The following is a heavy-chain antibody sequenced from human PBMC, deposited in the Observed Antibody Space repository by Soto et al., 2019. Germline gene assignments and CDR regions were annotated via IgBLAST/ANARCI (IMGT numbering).Heavy chain of an antibody. CDR3: ARAADYYDSSGPLDY. D-gene: IGHD3-22*01. Sequence: QVQLVQSGAEVKKPGASVKFSCKASGYTFTSYGISWVRQAPGQGLEWMGWISAYNGNTNYAQKLQGRVTMTTDTSTSTAYMELRSLRSDDTAVYYCARAADYYDSSGPLDYWGQGTLVTVSS. V-gene: IGHV1-18*01. CDR1: GYTFTSYG. J-gene: IGHJ4*02. CDR2: ISAYNGNT.